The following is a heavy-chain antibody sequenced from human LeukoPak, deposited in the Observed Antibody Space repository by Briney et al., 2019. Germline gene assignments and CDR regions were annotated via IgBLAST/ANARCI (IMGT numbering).Heavy chain of an antibody. CDR1: GCSISSYY. D-gene: IGHD6-19*01. CDR3: ARERAGMGLDY. J-gene: IGHJ4*02. CDR2: IYYSGST. V-gene: IGHV4-59*01. Sequence: SETLSLTCTVSGCSISSYYWGWIRQPPGKALEWIGYIYYSGSTNYNPSLKSRVTISVDTSKNQFSLKLSSVTAADTAVYYCARERAGMGLDYWGQGTLVTVSS.